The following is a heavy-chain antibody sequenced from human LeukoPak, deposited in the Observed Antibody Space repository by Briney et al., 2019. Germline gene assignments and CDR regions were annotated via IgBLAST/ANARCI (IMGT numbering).Heavy chain of an antibody. V-gene: IGHV3-21*04. Sequence: GGSLRLSCAASGFTFSSYSMNWVRQAPGKGLEWVSSISSSSSYIYYADSVKGRFTISRDNSKNTLYLQMNSLRAEDTAVYYCARNSDSSSSFKFDYWGQGTLVTVSS. CDR3: ARNSDSSSSFKFDY. D-gene: IGHD6-6*01. J-gene: IGHJ4*02. CDR2: ISSSSSYI. CDR1: GFTFSSYS.